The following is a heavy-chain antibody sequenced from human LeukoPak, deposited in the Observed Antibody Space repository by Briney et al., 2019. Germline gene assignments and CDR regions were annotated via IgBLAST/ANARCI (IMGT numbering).Heavy chain of an antibody. D-gene: IGHD2-2*02. Sequence: GGSLRLSCAASGFSFNNYAMSWVRQAPGKGLEWVSAISGSGGTTHYADSVRGRFTISRDNSRNTVYLQLSSLRAEDTALYYCAKGDQPLLYGGAFDFWGQGTLLAVSS. CDR3: AKGDQPLLYGGAFDF. V-gene: IGHV3-23*01. CDR2: ISGSGGTT. J-gene: IGHJ4*02. CDR1: GFSFNNYA.